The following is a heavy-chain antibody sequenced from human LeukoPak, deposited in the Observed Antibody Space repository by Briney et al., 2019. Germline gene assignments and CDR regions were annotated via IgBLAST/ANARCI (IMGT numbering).Heavy chain of an antibody. D-gene: IGHD6-19*01. J-gene: IGHJ4*02. CDR2: IRSGGST. V-gene: IGHV3-53*01. CDR3: AKASSGWYLKSLDY. Sequence: GGSLRLSCAASGFTFSSSYMTWVRQAPGKGLEWVSVIRSGGSTVYADSVKGRFTISRDNSKNTLYLQMNSLRAEDTAVYYCAKASSGWYLKSLDYWGQGTLVTVSS. CDR1: GFTFSSSY.